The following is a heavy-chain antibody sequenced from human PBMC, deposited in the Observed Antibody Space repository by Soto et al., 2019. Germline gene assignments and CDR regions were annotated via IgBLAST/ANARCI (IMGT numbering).Heavy chain of an antibody. J-gene: IGHJ4*02. D-gene: IGHD6-19*01. CDR3: ASLGVKGIAVAGTY. CDR2: ISYDGSNK. CDR1: GLTFSSYA. V-gene: IGHV3-30-3*01. Sequence: QVQLVESGGGVVQPGRSLRLSCAASGLTFSSYAMHWVRQAPGKGLEWVAVISYDGSNKYYADSVKGRFTISRDNSKNTLYLQMNSLRAEDTAVYYCASLGVKGIAVAGTYWGQGTLVTVSS.